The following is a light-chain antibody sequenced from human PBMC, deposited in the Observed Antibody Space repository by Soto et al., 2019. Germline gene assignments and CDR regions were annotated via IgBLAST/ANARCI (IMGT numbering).Light chain of an antibody. J-gene: IGLJ2*01. V-gene: IGLV2-14*01. CDR3: SSYTSSSTVV. CDR1: SSDVGASNF. Sequence: QSALTQPASVSGSPGQSITISCTGTSSDVGASNFVSWYQQHPGKVPKLMIYDVSNRPSGVSNRFSGSKSGNTASLTISGRQAEDEAAYYCSSYTSSSTVVFGGGTQLTV. CDR2: DVS.